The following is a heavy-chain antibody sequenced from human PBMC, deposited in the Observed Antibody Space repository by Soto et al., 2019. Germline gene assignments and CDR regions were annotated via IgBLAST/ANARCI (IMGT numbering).Heavy chain of an antibody. CDR3: AKNCNWELLAL. CDR1: GDSISTDY. Sequence: SETLSLTCTVSGDSISTDYWSWIRQSPGKGLEWIGFIYYGGSTNYNPSLKSRVTISVDTPKNQFSLKLSSVTAADTAVYYCAKNCNWELLALWGQGSLVT. V-gene: IGHV4-59*08. J-gene: IGHJ4*02. D-gene: IGHD1-7*01. CDR2: IYYGGST.